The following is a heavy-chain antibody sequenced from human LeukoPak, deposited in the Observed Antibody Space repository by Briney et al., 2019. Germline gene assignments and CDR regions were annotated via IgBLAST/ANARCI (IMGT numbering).Heavy chain of an antibody. D-gene: IGHD1-20*01. CDR3: ARDTGHGDNWNDGRDY. Sequence: GGSLRLSCAASGFTVSSNYMSWVRQAPGKGLEWVSVIYSGGSTYYADSVKGRFTISRDNSKNTLYLQMNSLRAEDTAVYYCARDTGHGDNWNDGRDYWGQGTLVTVSS. J-gene: IGHJ4*02. CDR2: IYSGGST. V-gene: IGHV3-66*01. CDR1: GFTVSSNY.